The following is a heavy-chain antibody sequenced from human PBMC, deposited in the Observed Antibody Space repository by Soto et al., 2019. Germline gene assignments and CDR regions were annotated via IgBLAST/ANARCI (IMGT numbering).Heavy chain of an antibody. V-gene: IGHV3-21*01. J-gene: IGHJ3*02. CDR1: GFTFSSYG. D-gene: IGHD3-22*01. Sequence: GGSLRLSCAASGFTFSSYGMHWLRQAPGKGLEWVSAISNNSSNIYYADSVKGRFTITRDNAKNSLYLQMNSLRAEDTAVYYCARDPNDSSGYYRTHAFDIWGQGTMVTVSS. CDR3: ARDPNDSSGYYRTHAFDI. CDR2: ISNNSSNI.